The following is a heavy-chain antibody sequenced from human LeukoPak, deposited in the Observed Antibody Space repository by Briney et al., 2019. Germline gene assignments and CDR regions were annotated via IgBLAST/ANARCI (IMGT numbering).Heavy chain of an antibody. D-gene: IGHD3-22*01. J-gene: IGHJ4*02. V-gene: IGHV1-69*04. Sequence: SVKVSCKASGYTFSSYGISWVRQAPGQGLEWMGRIIPILGIANYAQKFQGRVTITADKSTSTAYMELSSLRSEDTAVYYCARGEDDYYDSSGYSNFDYWGQGTLVTVSS. CDR1: GYTFSSYG. CDR2: IIPILGIA. CDR3: ARGEDDYYDSSGYSNFDY.